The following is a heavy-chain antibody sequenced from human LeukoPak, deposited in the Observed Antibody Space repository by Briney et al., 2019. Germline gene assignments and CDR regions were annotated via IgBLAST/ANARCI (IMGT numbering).Heavy chain of an antibody. D-gene: IGHD3-22*01. Sequence: SQTLSLTCTVSGASISSEGYYWSWIRQHPGKGLEWIGYIYYSGSTYYNPSLKSRVTMSVDTSNSQFSLKLRSVTAADTAVYYCARGKYYDSSTGYYFDYWGQGTLVTVSS. CDR1: GASISSEGYY. CDR3: ARGKYYDSSTGYYFDY. V-gene: IGHV4-31*03. CDR2: IYYSGST. J-gene: IGHJ4*02.